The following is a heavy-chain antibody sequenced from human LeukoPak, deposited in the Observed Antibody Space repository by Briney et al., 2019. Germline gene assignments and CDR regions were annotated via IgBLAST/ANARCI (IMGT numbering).Heavy chain of an antibody. CDR2: INHSGGT. Sequence: SSETLSLTCAVYGGSFSGYYWSWIRQPPGKGLEWIGEINHSGGTNYNPSLKSRVTIPLDTSKNHFSLKLTSVTAADTAVYYCASDDYGDLVNAFDIWGQGTMVTVSS. V-gene: IGHV4-34*01. CDR1: GGSFSGYY. CDR3: ASDDYGDLVNAFDI. J-gene: IGHJ3*02. D-gene: IGHD4-17*01.